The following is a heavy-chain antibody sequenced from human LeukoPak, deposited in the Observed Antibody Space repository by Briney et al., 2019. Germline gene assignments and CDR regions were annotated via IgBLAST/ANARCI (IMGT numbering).Heavy chain of an antibody. J-gene: IGHJ4*02. CDR2: ISSSSSYI. CDR3: AKAGHIGWDYFDY. CDR1: GFTFSSYS. Sequence: PGGSLRLSCAASGFTFSSYSMNWVRQAPGKGLEWVSSISSSSSYIYYADSVKGRFTISRDNSKNMLYLQMNSLRAEDTAVYYCAKAGHIGWDYFDYWGQGTLVTVSS. D-gene: IGHD3-16*01. V-gene: IGHV3-21*04.